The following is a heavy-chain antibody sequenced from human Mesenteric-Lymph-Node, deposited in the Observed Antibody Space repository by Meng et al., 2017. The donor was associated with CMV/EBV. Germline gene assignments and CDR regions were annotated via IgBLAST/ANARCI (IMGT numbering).Heavy chain of an antibody. D-gene: IGHD3-10*01. CDR2: ISGSGGST. Sequence: GESLKISCAASGFTFSTYALSWVRQAPGKGLEWVSGISGSGGSTFYADSVKGRFTISRDNSKDTVYLQMNSLRAEDTALFFCARYDHLLLNDFWGQGTLVTVSS. CDR3: ARYDHLLLNDF. J-gene: IGHJ4*02. V-gene: IGHV3-23*01. CDR1: GFTFSTYA.